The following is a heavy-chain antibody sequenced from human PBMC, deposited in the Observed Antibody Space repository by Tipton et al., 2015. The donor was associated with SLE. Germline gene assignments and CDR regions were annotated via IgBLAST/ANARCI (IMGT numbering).Heavy chain of an antibody. Sequence: TLSLTCTVSGGSISSSSYYWGWTRQAPGKGLEWIANIFYRGSTSSNPSLKSRVTVSVDTSKNHFSLTLSSVTAADTAVYYCARHPLSDYFWGNYWFDPWGQGTLVTVSS. CDR3: ARHPLSDYFWGNYWFDP. J-gene: IGHJ5*02. CDR1: GGSISSSSYY. D-gene: IGHD3-16*01. V-gene: IGHV4-39*07. CDR2: IFYRGST.